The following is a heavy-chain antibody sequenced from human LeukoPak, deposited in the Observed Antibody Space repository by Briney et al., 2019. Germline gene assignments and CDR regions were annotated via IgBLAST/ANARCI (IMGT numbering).Heavy chain of an antibody. CDR2: ISYDGSNK. D-gene: IGHD6-19*01. J-gene: IGHJ4*02. Sequence: PGRSLRLSCAASGFTFSSYAMHWVRQAPGKGLEWVAVISYDGSNKYYADSVKGRFTISRGNSKNTLYLQMNSLRAEDTAVYYCARDHGAVAGIFDYWGQGTLVTVSS. CDR3: ARDHGAVAGIFDY. CDR1: GFTFSSYA. V-gene: IGHV3-30-3*01.